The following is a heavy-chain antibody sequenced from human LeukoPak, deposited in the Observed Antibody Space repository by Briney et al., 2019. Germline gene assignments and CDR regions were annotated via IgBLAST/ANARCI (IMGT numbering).Heavy chain of an antibody. Sequence: PSETLSLTCTVSGGSISSYYWSWIRQPAGKGLEWIGRIYTSGSTNYNPSLKSRVTMSVDTSKNQFSLKLSSVTAADTAVYYCARDFKEYYYDTSGYLRSDYWGQGTLVTVSS. CDR1: GGSISSYY. CDR2: IYTSGST. J-gene: IGHJ4*02. D-gene: IGHD3-22*01. V-gene: IGHV4-4*07. CDR3: ARDFKEYYYDTSGYLRSDY.